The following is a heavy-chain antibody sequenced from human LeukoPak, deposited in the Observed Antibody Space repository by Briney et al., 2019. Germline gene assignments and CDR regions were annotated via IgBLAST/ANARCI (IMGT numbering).Heavy chain of an antibody. J-gene: IGHJ4*02. CDR3: ARDYCSSTSCLFDY. CDR1: GYTFTGYH. V-gene: IGHV1-2*06. CDR2: INPSSGDT. D-gene: IGHD2-2*01. Sequence: ASVKVSCKASGYTFTGYHMHWVRQAPGQGLEWMGRINPSSGDTNYAQKFQGRVTMTRDTSISTAYMELSRLRSDDTAVYYCARDYCSSTSCLFDYWGQGTLVTVSS.